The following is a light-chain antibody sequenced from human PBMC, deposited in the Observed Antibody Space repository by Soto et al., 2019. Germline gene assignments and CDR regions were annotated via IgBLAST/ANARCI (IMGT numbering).Light chain of an antibody. CDR2: AAS. J-gene: IGKJ1*01. CDR1: QDINSY. Sequence: DVQMTQSPSSLSASVGDRVTITCRASQDINSYLAWYQQKPGNAPKSLIYAASSLQTGVPSRFSGSESGTDFTLTISNLQPEDSATFYCLQHSTYPLTFGQGTKVEIK. CDR3: LQHSTYPLT. V-gene: IGKV1D-16*01.